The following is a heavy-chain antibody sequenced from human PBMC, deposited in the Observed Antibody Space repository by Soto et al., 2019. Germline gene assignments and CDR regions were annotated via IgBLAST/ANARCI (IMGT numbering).Heavy chain of an antibody. D-gene: IGHD6-13*01. V-gene: IGHV3-30-3*01. J-gene: IGHJ4*02. CDR2: ISYGGSNK. CDR1: GFTFSSYA. CDR3: ARAVSSSWGFDY. Sequence: QVQLVESGGGVVQPGRSLRLSCVASGFTFSSYAMHWVRQAPGKGLEWVAVISYGGSNKYYADSVKGRFTISRDNSKNTLYLQMNSLRTEDTSVYYCARAVSSSWGFDYWGQGTLVTVSS.